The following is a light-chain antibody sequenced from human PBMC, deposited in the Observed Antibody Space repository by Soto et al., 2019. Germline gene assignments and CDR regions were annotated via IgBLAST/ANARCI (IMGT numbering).Light chain of an antibody. CDR1: SSNIGSNY. CDR2: NNN. V-gene: IGLV1-47*02. CDR3: AAWDDSLSGYG. J-gene: IGLJ1*01. Sequence: QTVVTQPPSASGTPGQRVTISCSGSSSNIGSNYVYWYQQLPGTAPKLLIYNNNQRPSGVPDRFSGSKSGTSASLAISGLRSEDEADYYCAAWDDSLSGYGFGTGTKLTVL.